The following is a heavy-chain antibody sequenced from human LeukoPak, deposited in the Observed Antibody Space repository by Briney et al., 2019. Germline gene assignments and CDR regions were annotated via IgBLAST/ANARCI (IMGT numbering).Heavy chain of an antibody. D-gene: IGHD2-2*01. J-gene: IGHJ5*02. Sequence: SETLSLTCTVSGGSISSGDYYWSWIRQPPGKGLEWIGYINYSGNTFHYNPSLKNRVTISVDTSKNRFSLRLSSVTAADTAVYYCASANCSSASCYGANWFDPWGQGTLVTVSS. CDR2: INYSGNT. CDR3: ASANCSSASCYGANWFDP. CDR1: GGSISSGDYY. V-gene: IGHV4-30-4*08.